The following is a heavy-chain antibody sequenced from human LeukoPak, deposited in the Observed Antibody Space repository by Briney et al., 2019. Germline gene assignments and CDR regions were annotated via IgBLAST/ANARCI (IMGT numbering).Heavy chain of an antibody. V-gene: IGHV4-39*01. D-gene: IGHD3-10*01. CDR2: IYYSGST. J-gene: IGHJ3*02. CDR1: GGSISSSSYY. Sequence: PSETLSFTCTVSGGSISSSSYYWGWIRQPPGKGLEWIGSIYYSGSTCYNPSLKSRVTISVDTSKNQFSLKLSSVTAADTAVYYCARSPLDYYGSGSYYNDAFDIWGQGTMVTVSS. CDR3: ARSPLDYYGSGSYYNDAFDI.